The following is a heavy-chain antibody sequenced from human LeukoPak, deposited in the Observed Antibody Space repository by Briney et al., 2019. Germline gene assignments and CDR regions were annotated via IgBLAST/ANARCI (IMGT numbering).Heavy chain of an antibody. Sequence: GGSLRLSCAASGFTFNNYAMSWVRQAPGMGLEWVSTISGSGVTTYYADSVRGRFTISRDNSKTTLYLQLDSLRPEDMAIYYCAKSPGQIQLDYFDYWGQGTLATVSS. J-gene: IGHJ4*02. CDR2: ISGSGVTT. D-gene: IGHD1-1*01. V-gene: IGHV3-23*01. CDR3: AKSPGQIQLDYFDY. CDR1: GFTFNNYA.